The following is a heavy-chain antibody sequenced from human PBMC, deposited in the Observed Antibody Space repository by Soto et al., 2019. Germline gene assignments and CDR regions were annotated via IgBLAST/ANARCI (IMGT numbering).Heavy chain of an antibody. CDR2: ISYDGSNK. D-gene: IGHD2-15*01. Sequence: QVQLVESGGGVVQPGRSLRLSCAASGFTFSSYGMHWVRQAPCKGLEWVAVISYDGSNKYYADSVKGRFTISRDNSKNTRYLQMNSLRAEYSAVYYCAKERDIVVVVAPLDYWGQRTLVTVSS. V-gene: IGHV3-30*18. CDR3: AKERDIVVVVAPLDY. J-gene: IGHJ4*02. CDR1: GFTFSSYG.